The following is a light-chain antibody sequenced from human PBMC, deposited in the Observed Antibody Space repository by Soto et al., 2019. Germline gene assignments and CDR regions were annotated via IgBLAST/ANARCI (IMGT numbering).Light chain of an antibody. V-gene: IGLV2-14*01. Sequence: ALTQPASVSGSPGQSITISCTGTSSDVGGYNYVSWYQHHPGKAPKLMIYEVSNRPSGVSDRFSGSKSGNTASLTISGLQAEDEADYYCSSYTSSSTYVFGTGTKVTVL. CDR1: SSDVGGYNY. J-gene: IGLJ1*01. CDR3: SSYTSSSTYV. CDR2: EVS.